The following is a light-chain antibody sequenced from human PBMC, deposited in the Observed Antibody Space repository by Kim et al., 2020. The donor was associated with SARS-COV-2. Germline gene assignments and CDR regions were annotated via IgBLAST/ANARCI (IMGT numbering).Light chain of an antibody. CDR2: RVY. CDR1: QSINNW. V-gene: IGKV1-5*03. J-gene: IGKJ2*01. Sequence: STRAESVGDKVNMTCRASQSINNWLAWYQQKPGKAPKPLIYRVYSLESGVPSRFSGSGSGTEFTLTISSLQPDDFATYYCQQHNGYFGQGTKLEI. CDR3: QQHNGY.